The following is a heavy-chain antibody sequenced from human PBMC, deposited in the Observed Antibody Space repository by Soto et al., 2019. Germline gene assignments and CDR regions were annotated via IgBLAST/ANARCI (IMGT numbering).Heavy chain of an antibody. CDR2: INAGNGNT. CDR1: GYTFTSYT. Sequence: QVQLVQSGAEVRKPGASVKVSCKASGYTFTSYTMHWVRQAPGQRLEWMAWINAGNGNTKYSQKFQGRVTITRDTSASTAYMELSSLRSEDTAVYYCARAHYFDTSGYYYEWLAFDIWGQGTMVTVSS. CDR3: ARAHYFDTSGYYYEWLAFDI. D-gene: IGHD3-22*01. J-gene: IGHJ3*02. V-gene: IGHV1-3*01.